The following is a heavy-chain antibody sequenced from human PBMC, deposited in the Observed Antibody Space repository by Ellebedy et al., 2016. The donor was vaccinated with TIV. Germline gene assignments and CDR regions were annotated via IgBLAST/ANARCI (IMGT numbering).Heavy chain of an antibody. CDR3: ARVYDSSGYYSGRNHGWFDP. J-gene: IGHJ5*02. CDR2: INAGNGNT. V-gene: IGHV1-3*01. D-gene: IGHD3-22*01. Sequence: ASVKVSXXASGYTFTSYAMHWVRQAPGQRLEWMGWINAGNGNTKYSQKFQGRVTITRDTSASTAYMELSSLRSEDTAVYYCARVYDSSGYYSGRNHGWFDPWGQGTLVTVSS. CDR1: GYTFTSYA.